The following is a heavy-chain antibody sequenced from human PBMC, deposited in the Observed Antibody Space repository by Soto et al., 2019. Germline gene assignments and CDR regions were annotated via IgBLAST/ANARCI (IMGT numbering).Heavy chain of an antibody. CDR2: IYYSGST. V-gene: IGHV4-59*01. D-gene: IGHD3-3*01. CDR1: GGSISSYY. CDR3: ARGLYDFRSAVYNWFDP. Sequence: SETLSLTCTVSGGSISSYYWSWIRQPPGKGLEWIGYIYYSGSTNYNPSLKSRDTISVDTSKSQFSLKMSSVTAADTAVYYCARGLYDFRSAVYNWFDPWGQGTLVTVSS. J-gene: IGHJ5*02.